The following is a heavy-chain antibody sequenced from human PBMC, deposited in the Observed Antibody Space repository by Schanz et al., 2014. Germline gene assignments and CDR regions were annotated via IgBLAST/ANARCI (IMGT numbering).Heavy chain of an antibody. D-gene: IGHD3-3*01. V-gene: IGHV1-46*01. J-gene: IGHJ3*02. Sequence: QVQLVQSGAEVKKPGASVKLSCKASNYIFTKYYIHCVRQAPGQGLEWMGLFNPYDDTIDYAKKFQGRFTMTRDTSTTTVYMELSSLRSDDTAMYYCVTEKRMESGTWAKAFDIWGQGTWVTVSS. CDR2: FNPYDDTI. CDR1: NYIFTKYY. CDR3: VTEKRMESGTWAKAFDI.